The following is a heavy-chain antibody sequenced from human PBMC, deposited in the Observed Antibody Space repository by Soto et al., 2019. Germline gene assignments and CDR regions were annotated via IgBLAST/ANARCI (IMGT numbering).Heavy chain of an antibody. D-gene: IGHD3-22*01. CDR1: GFPFGFYT. CDR2: INSGSSYV. CDR3: GRDLGVTLSPVIDL. V-gene: IGHV3-21*06. J-gene: IGHJ5*02. Sequence: GGSLRLSCAASGFPFGFYTMNWARQSPGRGLEWVSSINSGSSYVYHADSVKGRFTVSRDNAKNSLYLQMNSLRAEDTGIYYCGRDLGVTLSPVIDLWGQGALVTVSS.